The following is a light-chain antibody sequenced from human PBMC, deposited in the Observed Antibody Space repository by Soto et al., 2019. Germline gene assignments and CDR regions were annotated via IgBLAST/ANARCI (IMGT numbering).Light chain of an antibody. J-gene: IGKJ4*01. Sequence: DIQMTQAPPSLSAFVGDRVTITCRASHSISTHLNWYQQKPGKAPKLLIRVAYTLQSGVPSRFSGSGSGTDFTLTISNLQPDDFATYYCQQLSGTPPTFGGGTKVDIK. CDR1: HSISTH. V-gene: IGKV1-39*01. CDR2: VAY. CDR3: QQLSGTPPT.